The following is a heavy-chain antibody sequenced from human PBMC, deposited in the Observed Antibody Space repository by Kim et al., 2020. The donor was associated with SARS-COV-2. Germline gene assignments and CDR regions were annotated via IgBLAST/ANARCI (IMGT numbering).Heavy chain of an antibody. CDR3: ARYPSTNNFDWLS. J-gene: IGHJ5*02. D-gene: IGHD3-9*01. V-gene: IGHV4-30-4*01. CDR2: IYYSGSA. Sequence: SETLSLTCTVSGGSISSGDYYWSWIRQPPGKGLEWIGYIYYSGSAYYNPSLKSRVTISVDTSNNQFSLRLSSVTAADTAVYYCARYPSTNNFDWLSCGQG. CDR1: GGSISSGDYY.